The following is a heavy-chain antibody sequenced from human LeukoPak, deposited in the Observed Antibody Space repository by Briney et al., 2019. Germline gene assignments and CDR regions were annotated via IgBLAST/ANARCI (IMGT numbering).Heavy chain of an antibody. Sequence: ASVKVSCKASGYTFTGYGISWVRQAPGQGLEWMGWISAYNGNTNYAQKLQGRVTMTTDTSTSTAYMELRSLRSDDTAVYYCARDSLSVLWFGELLDPQHWGIPKNYYYYGMDVWGQGTTVTVSS. CDR3: ARDSLSVLWFGELLDPQHWGIPKNYYYYGMDV. V-gene: IGHV1-18*01. CDR1: GYTFTGYG. J-gene: IGHJ6*02. CDR2: ISAYNGNT. D-gene: IGHD3-10*01.